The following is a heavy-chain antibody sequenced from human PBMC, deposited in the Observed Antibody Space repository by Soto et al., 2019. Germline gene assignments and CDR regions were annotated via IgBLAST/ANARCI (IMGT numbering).Heavy chain of an antibody. CDR3: ASTTGTTRGAMDV. D-gene: IGHD1-7*01. CDR2: IYSGGST. Sequence: GGSLRLSCAASGFTVSSNYMSWVCQAPGKGLEWVSVIYSGGSTYYADSVKGRFTISRHNSKNTLYLQMNSLRAEDTAVYYCASTTGTTRGAMDVWGKGTTVTVSS. CDR1: GFTVSSNY. J-gene: IGHJ6*03. V-gene: IGHV3-53*04.